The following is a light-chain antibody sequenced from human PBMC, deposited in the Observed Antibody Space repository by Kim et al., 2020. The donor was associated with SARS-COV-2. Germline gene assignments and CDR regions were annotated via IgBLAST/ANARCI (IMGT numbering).Light chain of an antibody. CDR3: QSYDYSLGGLV. V-gene: IGLV1-40*01. J-gene: IGLJ2*01. Sequence: GAQGRRSTISCTGAGHDVHWYQLLQGSAPKLLIFLTTKRPSGVPDRFSGSKSGTSASLAISGLQAEDEADYYCQSYDYSLGGLVFGGGTQLTVL. CDR2: LTT. CDR1: GAGHD.